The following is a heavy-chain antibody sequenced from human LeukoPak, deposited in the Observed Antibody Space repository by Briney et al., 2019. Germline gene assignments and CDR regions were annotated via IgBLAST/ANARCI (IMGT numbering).Heavy chain of an antibody. J-gene: IGHJ4*02. CDR2: IYTGGST. D-gene: IGHD3-3*01. CDR1: GGSISSYY. CDR3: ARDLGGFWSGETDY. V-gene: IGHV4-4*07. Sequence: SETLSLTCTVSGGSISSYYWSWIRQPAGKGLEWIGRIYTGGSTNYNPSLKSRVTMSVDTSKNQFSLKLSSVTAADTAVYYCARDLGGFWSGETDYWGQGTLVTVSS.